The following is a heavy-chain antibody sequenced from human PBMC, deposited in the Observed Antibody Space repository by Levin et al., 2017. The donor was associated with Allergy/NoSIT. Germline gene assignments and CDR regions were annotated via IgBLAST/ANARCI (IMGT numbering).Heavy chain of an antibody. J-gene: IGHJ4*02. V-gene: IGHV3-48*02. Sequence: PGESLKISCAASGFTFSSYSMNWVRQAPGKGLEWVSYISSSSSTIYYADSVKGRFTISRDNAKNSLYLQMNSLRDEDTAVYYCARENTVTFDYWGQGTLVTVSS. CDR2: ISSSSSTI. CDR3: ARENTVTFDY. D-gene: IGHD4-17*01. CDR1: GFTFSSYS.